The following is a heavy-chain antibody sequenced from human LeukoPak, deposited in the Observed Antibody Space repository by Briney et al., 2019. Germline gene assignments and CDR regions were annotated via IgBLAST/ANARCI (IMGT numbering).Heavy chain of an antibody. CDR3: AKSQGYYDSSGYPGYFDY. J-gene: IGHJ4*02. CDR1: GFTFSSYA. V-gene: IGHV3-23*01. CDR2: ISGSGGST. D-gene: IGHD3-22*01. Sequence: PGGSLRLSCAASGFTFSSYAMSWVRQAPGKGLEWVSAISGSGGSTYYADSVKSRFTISRDNSKNMLYLQMNSLRAEDTAVYYCAKSQGYYDSSGYPGYFDYWGQGTLVTVSS.